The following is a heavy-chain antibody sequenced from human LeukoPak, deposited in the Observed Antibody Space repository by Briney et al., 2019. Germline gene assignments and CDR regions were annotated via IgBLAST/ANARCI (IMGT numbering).Heavy chain of an antibody. Sequence: HAGGSLRLSCAASGITFSSHAMSWVRQAPGKGLEWVSLISGSGGHTYYGDSVKGRFTISRDNSTNRLYLQMNSLRPGDTAVYYCAKGGAATMRDGYNYYYYYMEVWGRGTTVTVSS. D-gene: IGHD5-24*01. J-gene: IGHJ6*03. CDR3: AKGGAATMRDGYNYYYYYMEV. CDR2: ISGSGGHT. V-gene: IGHV3-23*01. CDR1: GITFSSHA.